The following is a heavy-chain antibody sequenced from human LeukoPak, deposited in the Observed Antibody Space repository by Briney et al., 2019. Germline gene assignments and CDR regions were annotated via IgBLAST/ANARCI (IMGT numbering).Heavy chain of an antibody. CDR3: ARAGSSSWFLDY. CDR1: GFTFSTYS. D-gene: IGHD6-13*01. V-gene: IGHV3-21*06. Sequence: AGGSLRLSCAASGFTFSTYSMNWVRQAPGKGLEWVSSISRSSSHIYFADSVKGRFTISRDNAKNSLYLQVNSLRTEDTAVYYCARAGSSSWFLDYWGQGTLVTVSS. CDR2: ISRSSSHI. J-gene: IGHJ4*02.